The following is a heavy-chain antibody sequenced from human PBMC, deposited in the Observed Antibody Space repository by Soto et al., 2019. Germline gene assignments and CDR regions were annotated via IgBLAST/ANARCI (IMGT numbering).Heavy chain of an antibody. CDR1: GGSISSYY. CDR3: ARREGYDYVWGSYRYGNDAFDI. J-gene: IGHJ3*02. Sequence: PSETLSLTCTVSGGSISSYYWSWIRQPPGKGLEWIGYIYYSGSTNYNPSLKSRVTISVDTSKNQFSLKLSSVTAADTAVYYCARREGYDYVWGSYRYGNDAFDIWGQGTMVTVS. CDR2: IYYSGST. V-gene: IGHV4-59*01. D-gene: IGHD3-16*02.